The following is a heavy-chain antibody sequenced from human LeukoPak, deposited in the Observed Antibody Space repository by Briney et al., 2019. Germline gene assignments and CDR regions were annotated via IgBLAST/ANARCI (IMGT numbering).Heavy chain of an antibody. CDR2: IIPIFGTA. V-gene: IGHV1-69*06. J-gene: IGHJ4*02. Sequence: SVKVSCKASGGTFSSYAISWVRQAPGQGLEWMGGIIPIFGTANYAQKFQGRVTITADKSTSTAYMELSSLRSEDTAVYYCARGVRAYYYDSSTPYYFDYWGQGTLVTVSS. CDR3: ARGVRAYYYDSSTPYYFDY. D-gene: IGHD3-22*01. CDR1: GGTFSSYA.